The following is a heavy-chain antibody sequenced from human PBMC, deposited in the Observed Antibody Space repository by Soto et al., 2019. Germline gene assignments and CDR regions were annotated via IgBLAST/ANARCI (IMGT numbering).Heavy chain of an antibody. CDR1: GHTLTELS. CDR2: FDPEGGEA. CDR3: ARDRSSSDY. D-gene: IGHD3-10*01. J-gene: IGHJ4*02. Sequence: ASVKVSCKISGHTLTELSIHWVRQAPGKGLEWMGGFDPEGGEAIYAQKWHGRVTVTEDTVTDTAYMELSGLNSDDTAVYYCARDRSSSDYWGQGTLVTVSS. V-gene: IGHV1-24*01.